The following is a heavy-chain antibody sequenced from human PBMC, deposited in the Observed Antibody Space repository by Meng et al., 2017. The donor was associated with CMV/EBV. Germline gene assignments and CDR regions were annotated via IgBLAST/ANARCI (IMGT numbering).Heavy chain of an antibody. V-gene: IGHV2-5*02. J-gene: IGHJ4*02. D-gene: IGHD6-13*01. Sequence: QITLKESGPTLGKPTQTPTLTCTFSGFSLSTSGVGVGWIRQPPGKALEWLALIYWDDDKRYSPSLKSRLTITKDTSKNQVVLTMTNMDPVDTATYYCARIAAAGRFDYWGQGTLVTVSS. CDR3: ARIAAAGRFDY. CDR2: IYWDDDK. CDR1: GFSLSTSGVG.